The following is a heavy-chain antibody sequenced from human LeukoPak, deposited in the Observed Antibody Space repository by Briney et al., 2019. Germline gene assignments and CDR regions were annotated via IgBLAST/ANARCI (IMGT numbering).Heavy chain of an antibody. D-gene: IGHD6-19*01. CDR3: ARHGYGWVGNWFDP. J-gene: IGHJ5*02. V-gene: IGHV4-34*01. Sequence: SETLSLTCAVYGGSFSDYYWSLIRQPPGKGLEWIGEINHSGSTNYNPSLKSRVTISVDTSNNQFSLKLNSVTAADTAVYYCARHGYGWVGNWFDPWGQGTLVTVSS. CDR1: GGSFSDYY. CDR2: INHSGST.